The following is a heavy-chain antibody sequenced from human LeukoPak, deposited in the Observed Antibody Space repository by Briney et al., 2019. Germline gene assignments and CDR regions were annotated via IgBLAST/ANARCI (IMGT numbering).Heavy chain of an antibody. J-gene: IGHJ4*02. CDR1: GFSFSRFA. V-gene: IGHV3-23*01. D-gene: IGHD1-1*01. CDR2: IRSNGATA. CDR3: ARGQEFDDGVFDS. Sequence: GGSLRLSCAGSGFSFSRFAMTWVRQAPGKGLEWVSTIRSNGATASNADSVKGRFTISRDNSKNTVYLQVNSLRVEDTAIYYCARGQEFDDGVFDSWGQGTLVTVSS.